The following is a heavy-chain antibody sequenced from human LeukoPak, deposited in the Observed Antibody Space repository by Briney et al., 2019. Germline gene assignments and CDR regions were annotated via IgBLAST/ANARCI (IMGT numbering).Heavy chain of an antibody. J-gene: IGHJ4*02. D-gene: IGHD6-13*01. CDR1: GYTFTSYG. CDR3: ARDYSASLYSSSWYIDY. V-gene: IGHV1-18*01. CDR2: ISAYNGNT. Sequence: ASVKVSCKASGYTFTSYGISWVRQAPGRGLEWMGWISAYNGNTNYAQKLQGRVTMTTDTSTSTAYMELRSLRSDDTAVYYCARDYSASLYSSSWYIDYWGQGTLVTVSS.